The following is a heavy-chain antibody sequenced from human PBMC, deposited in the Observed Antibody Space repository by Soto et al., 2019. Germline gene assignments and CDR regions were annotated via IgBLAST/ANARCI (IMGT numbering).Heavy chain of an antibody. J-gene: IGHJ5*02. CDR2: IRSKAYGGTT. Sequence: GSLRLSCTASGFTFGDYAMSWFRQAPGKGLEWVGFIRSKAYGGTTEYAATVKGHLNIARDDSKSIAYLQMNSLKTEDTAVYYCTRDGPSEGYCSGGSCYNWFDPWGQGTLVTVSS. CDR1: GFTFGDYA. V-gene: IGHV3-49*03. D-gene: IGHD2-15*01. CDR3: TRDGPSEGYCSGGSCYNWFDP.